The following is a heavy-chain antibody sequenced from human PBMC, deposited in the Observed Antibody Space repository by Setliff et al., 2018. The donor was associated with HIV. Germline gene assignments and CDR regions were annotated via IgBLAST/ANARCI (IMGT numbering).Heavy chain of an antibody. J-gene: IGHJ2*01. D-gene: IGHD7-27*01. CDR2: IFSNDEK. CDR3: AHNINWGSDWYFDL. CDR1: GFSLSNARMG. Sequence: SGPTLVNPTETLTLTCTVSGFSLSNARMGVSWIRQPPGKALEWLAHIFSNDEKSYNTSLKSRLTISRDTSKSQVVLTMTNMDPVDTATYYCAHNINWGSDWYFDLWGRGTLVTVS. V-gene: IGHV2-26*01.